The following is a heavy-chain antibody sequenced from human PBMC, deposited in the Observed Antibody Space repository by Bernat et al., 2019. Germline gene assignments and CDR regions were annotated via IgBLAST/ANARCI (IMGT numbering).Heavy chain of an antibody. D-gene: IGHD3-10*01. V-gene: IGHV3-21*01. CDR2: ISSSSSYI. Sequence: EVQLVESGGGLVKPGGSLRLSCAASGFTFSSYSMNWVRQAPGKGLEWVSSISSSSSYIYYADSVKGRFTISRDNAKNSLYLQMNSLRAEDTAVYYCARVGRGVYAFDLWGQGTMVTVSS. CDR1: GFTFSSYS. CDR3: ARVGRGVYAFDL. J-gene: IGHJ3*01.